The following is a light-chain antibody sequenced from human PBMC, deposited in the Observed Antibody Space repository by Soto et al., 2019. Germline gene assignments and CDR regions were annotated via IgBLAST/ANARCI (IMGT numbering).Light chain of an antibody. J-gene: IGKJ3*01. V-gene: IGKV1-9*01. Sequence: IQVTQFPTFLSAFVGGRVTITCRASQGISTYLTWYQQKPGKAPKLLIFAASTLQSGVPSRFSGSGSGTDFTLTISSLQPEDFATYYCQQLNAYPLTFGPGTRVDFK. CDR2: AAS. CDR3: QQLNAYPLT. CDR1: QGISTY.